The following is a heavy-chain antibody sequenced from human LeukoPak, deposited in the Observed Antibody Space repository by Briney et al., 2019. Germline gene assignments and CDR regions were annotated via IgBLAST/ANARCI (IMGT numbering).Heavy chain of an antibody. CDR2: INHSGST. CDR3: ARAGYYDSSGYTAY. CDR1: GGSISSYY. V-gene: IGHV4-34*01. J-gene: IGHJ4*02. Sequence: SETLSLTCTVSGGSISSYYWSWIRQPPGKGLEWIGEINHSGSTNYNPSLKSRVTISVDTSKNQFSLKLSSVTAADTAVYYCARAGYYDSSGYTAYWGQGTLVTVSS. D-gene: IGHD3-22*01.